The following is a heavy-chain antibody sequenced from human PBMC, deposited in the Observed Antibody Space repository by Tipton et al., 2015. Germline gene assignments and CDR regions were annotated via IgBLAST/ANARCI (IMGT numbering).Heavy chain of an antibody. V-gene: IGHV3-74*01. J-gene: IGHJ6*02. D-gene: IGHD2/OR15-2a*01. CDR2: INSDGSST. CDR1: GFTFSTYW. Sequence: SLRLSCAASGFTFSTYWMHWVRQAPGKGLVWVSRINSDGSSTNYADSVKGRFTISRDNAKNSLYLQMTSLRAEDTAIYYCATQSMSYFYYGMDVWGQGTTVTVSS. CDR3: ATQSMSYFYYGMDV.